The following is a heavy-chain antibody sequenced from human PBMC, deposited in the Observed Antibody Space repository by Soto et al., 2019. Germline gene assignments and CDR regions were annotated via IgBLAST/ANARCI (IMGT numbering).Heavy chain of an antibody. CDR2: ISDSGGST. J-gene: IGHJ4*02. CDR1: GFSFSRFA. D-gene: IGHD2-2*02. CDR3: EKDRGCSNTNCYTSELDY. V-gene: IGHV3-23*01. Sequence: EVQLLESGGGLVQPGGSLRLSCEASGFSFSRFAMYWVRQAPGKGLEWVSRISDSGGSTYYADSVKGRFTISRDNSKNTLYLQMNSLRAEDTAVYYCEKDRGCSNTNCYTSELDYWGQGTLVTVSS.